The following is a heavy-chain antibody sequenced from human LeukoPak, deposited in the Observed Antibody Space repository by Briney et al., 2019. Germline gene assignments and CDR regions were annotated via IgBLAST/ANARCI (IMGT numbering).Heavy chain of an antibody. D-gene: IGHD1-14*01. CDR2: IFHGGST. Sequence: SETLSLTCTVSSDSIYSSNYYWSWIRQPSGKGLEWIGYIFHGGSTNYNPSLKSRVTISVDTSKNQLSLKLSSVTAADTAVYYCARGAPGGNDHGDYWGQGTLVTVSS. CDR1: SDSIYSSNYY. V-gene: IGHV4-61*01. CDR3: ARGAPGGNDHGDY. J-gene: IGHJ4*02.